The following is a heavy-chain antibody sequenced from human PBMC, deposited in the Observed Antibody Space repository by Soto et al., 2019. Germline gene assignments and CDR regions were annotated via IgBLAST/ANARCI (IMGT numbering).Heavy chain of an antibody. CDR3: ARRWGSAFDI. Sequence: SETLSLTCAVSGCSISSGGYSWSWIRQPPGKGLEWIGYIYHSGSTYYNPSLKSRVTISVDTSKNQFSLKLSSVTAADTAVYYCARRWGSAFDIWGQGTVVTVSS. CDR1: GCSISSGGYS. D-gene: IGHD3-16*01. J-gene: IGHJ3*02. V-gene: IGHV4-30-2*01. CDR2: IYHSGST.